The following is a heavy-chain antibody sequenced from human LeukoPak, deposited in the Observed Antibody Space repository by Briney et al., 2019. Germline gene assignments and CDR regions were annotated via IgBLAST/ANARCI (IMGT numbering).Heavy chain of an antibody. CDR1: GFTFSSYA. V-gene: IGHV3-21*01. Sequence: PGGSLRLSCAASGFTFSSYAMSWVRQAPGKGLEWVSSISSSSSYIYYADSVKGRFTISRDNAKNSLYLQMNSLRAEDTAVYYCARPQYYYDSSGYRYYYYGMDVWGQGTTVTVSS. D-gene: IGHD3-22*01. CDR2: ISSSSSYI. CDR3: ARPQYYYDSSGYRYYYYGMDV. J-gene: IGHJ6*02.